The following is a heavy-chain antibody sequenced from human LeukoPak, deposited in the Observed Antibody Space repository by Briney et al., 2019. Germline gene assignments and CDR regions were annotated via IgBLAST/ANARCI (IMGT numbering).Heavy chain of an antibody. CDR3: ARLLGPNRALDY. CDR2: IYPGDSDDT. CDR1: GYGFSTYW. V-gene: IGHV5-51*01. Sequence: GESLKISCKGSGYGFSTYWIGWVRRMPGKGLDWMGIIYPGDSDDTTYSPSFQGLVTFSADNSISTAYLQWSSLQASDTAIYYCARLLGPNRALDYWGQGTLVTVSS. J-gene: IGHJ4*02.